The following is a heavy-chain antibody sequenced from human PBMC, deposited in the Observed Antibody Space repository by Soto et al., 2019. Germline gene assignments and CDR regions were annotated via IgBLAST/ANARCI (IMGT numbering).Heavy chain of an antibody. D-gene: IGHD6-25*01. Sequence: GGSLRLSCAASGFTFSSYAMSWVRQAPGKGLEWVSAISGSGGSTYYADSVKGRFTIPRDNSKNTLYLQMNSLRAEDTAVYYCAKMRAAAGTFDYWGQGTLVTVSS. CDR3: AKMRAAAGTFDY. J-gene: IGHJ4*02. V-gene: IGHV3-23*01. CDR2: ISGSGGST. CDR1: GFTFSSYA.